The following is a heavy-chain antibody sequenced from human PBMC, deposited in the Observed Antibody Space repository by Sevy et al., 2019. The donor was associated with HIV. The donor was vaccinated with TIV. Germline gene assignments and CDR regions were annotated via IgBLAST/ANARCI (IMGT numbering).Heavy chain of an antibody. D-gene: IGHD4-17*01. CDR2: ISVHNGKR. CDR1: GYIFTRYG. V-gene: IGHV1-18*01. CDR3: ARDPHTFGDYSAEYFQH. Sequence: ASVKVSCKASGYIFTRYGITWVRQAPGQGLEWMGWISVHNGKRNYAQKFQGRITMTTDTSTNTAYMELRSLRSDDTAVYYCARDPHTFGDYSAEYFQHWGQDTLVTVSS. J-gene: IGHJ1*01.